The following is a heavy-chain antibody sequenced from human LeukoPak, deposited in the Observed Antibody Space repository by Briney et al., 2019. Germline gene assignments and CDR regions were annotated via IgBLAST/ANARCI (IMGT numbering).Heavy chain of an antibody. CDR2: ISYDGSNK. CDR3: ARDYPKVAGIVNAFDI. V-gene: IGHV3-30*19. CDR1: GFTFSSFG. Sequence: PGGSLRLSCAASGFTFSSFGMHWVRQAPGKGLEWVAVISYDGSNKYYADSVKGRFTISRDNSKNTLYLQMNNLRAEDTAVYYCARDYPKVAGIVNAFDIWGQGTMVTVSS. J-gene: IGHJ3*02. D-gene: IGHD6-19*01.